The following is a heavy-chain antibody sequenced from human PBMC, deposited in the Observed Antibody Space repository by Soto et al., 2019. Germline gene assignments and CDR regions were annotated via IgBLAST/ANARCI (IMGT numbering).Heavy chain of an antibody. CDR3: ARRAYSGRWAGFDY. J-gene: IGHJ4*02. Sequence: PGGSLRLSCAASGFTFDDYAMHWVRQAPGKGLEWVSGISWNSGSIGYADSVKGRFTISRDNAKNSLYLQMNGLRAEDTALYCCARRAYSGRWAGFDYWGQGNLVTVS. CDR2: ISWNSGSI. D-gene: IGHD6-13*01. CDR1: GFTFDDYA. V-gene: IGHV3-9*01.